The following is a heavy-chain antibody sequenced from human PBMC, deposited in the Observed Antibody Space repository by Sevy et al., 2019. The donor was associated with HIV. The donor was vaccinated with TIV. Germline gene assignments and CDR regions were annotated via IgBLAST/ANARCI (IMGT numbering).Heavy chain of an antibody. V-gene: IGHV3-23*01. CDR1: GFTFSSYA. D-gene: IGHD2-15*01. CDR2: ISGSGGST. J-gene: IGHJ4*02. CDR3: AKASPDCSGGSCYLLDY. Sequence: GGSLRLSCAASGFTFSSYAMSWVRQAPGKGLEWVSGISGSGGSTYYADSVKGRFTISRDNSKNTLYLQMNSLRAEDTAVYYCAKASPDCSGGSCYLLDYWGQGTLVTVSS.